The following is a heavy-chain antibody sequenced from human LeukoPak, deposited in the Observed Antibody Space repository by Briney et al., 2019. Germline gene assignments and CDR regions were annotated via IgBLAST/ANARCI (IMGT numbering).Heavy chain of an antibody. J-gene: IGHJ6*03. CDR1: GFTFSSYE. Sequence: GGSLRLSCAASGFTFSSYEMNWVRQAPGKGLEWVSYISSSGSTIYYADSVKGRFTISRDNAKNSLYLQMNSLRAEDTAVYYCARETYYYGSGSYFSYYYYYMDVWGKGTTVTISS. V-gene: IGHV3-48*03. D-gene: IGHD3-10*01. CDR2: ISSSGSTI. CDR3: ARETYYYGSGSYFSYYYYYMDV.